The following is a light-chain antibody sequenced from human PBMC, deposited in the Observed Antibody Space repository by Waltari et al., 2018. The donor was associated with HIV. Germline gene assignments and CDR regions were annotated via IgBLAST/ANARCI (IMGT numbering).Light chain of an antibody. V-gene: IGLV1-44*01. CDR3: AARDDSLNVWV. Sequence: QSFLPQPPSASGTPGRRVVISCSGNTSNVGSNPVNWYRQVPGTAPKLLMFSNNQRPSGVTDRFSGSKSGTSASLAIKGLQSEDEADYYCAARDDSLNVWVFGGGTKLTVL. CDR1: TSNVGSNP. CDR2: SNN. J-gene: IGLJ3*02.